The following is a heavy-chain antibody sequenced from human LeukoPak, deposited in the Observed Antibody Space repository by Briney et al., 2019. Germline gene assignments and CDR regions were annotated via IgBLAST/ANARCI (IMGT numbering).Heavy chain of an antibody. CDR2: IKSKTDGGTT. CDR3: TRLPTTVTTEGADY. Sequence: GGSLRLSCAASGFSFSSAWMSWVRQAPGKGLEWVGRIKSKTDGGTTEYAAPVKGRFTISRDDSKNTLYLQMNGLKTEDTAVYYCTRLPTTVTTEGADYWGQGTLVTVSS. V-gene: IGHV3-15*01. D-gene: IGHD4-17*01. CDR1: GFSFSSAW. J-gene: IGHJ4*02.